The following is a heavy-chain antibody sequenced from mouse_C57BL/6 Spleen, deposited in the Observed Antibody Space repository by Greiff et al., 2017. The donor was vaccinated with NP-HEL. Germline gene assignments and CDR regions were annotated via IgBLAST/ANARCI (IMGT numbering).Heavy chain of an antibody. J-gene: IGHJ3*01. CDR1: GYTFTSYW. Sequence: QVQLQQPGAELVKPGASVKLSCPASGYTFTSYWMHWVKQRPGRGLEWIGRIDPNSGSTKYNEKFKSKATLTVDKPSSTAYLQLSSLTSEDSAVYYCAREANSNYVAWFAYWGQGTLVTVSA. D-gene: IGHD2-5*01. V-gene: IGHV1-72*01. CDR3: AREANSNYVAWFAY. CDR2: IDPNSGST.